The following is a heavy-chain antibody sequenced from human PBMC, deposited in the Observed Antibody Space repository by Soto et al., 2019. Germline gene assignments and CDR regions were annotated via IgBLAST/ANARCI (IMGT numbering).Heavy chain of an antibody. CDR3: AREDHSSSWVFDY. D-gene: IGHD6-13*01. CDR1: VFTFISYA. Sequence: PGWSLRLSCASSVFTFISYAMHWVRQAPGKGLEWVAVISYDGSNKYYADSVKGRFTISRDNSKNTLYLQMNSLRAEDTAVYYCAREDHSSSWVFDYWGQGTLVTVSS. J-gene: IGHJ4*02. CDR2: ISYDGSNK. V-gene: IGHV3-30-3*01.